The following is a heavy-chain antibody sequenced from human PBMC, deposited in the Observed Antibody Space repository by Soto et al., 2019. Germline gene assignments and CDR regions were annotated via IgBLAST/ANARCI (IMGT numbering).Heavy chain of an antibody. CDR3: AAERGFYGDCEGGHDY. CDR1: GGTFSSYA. D-gene: IGHD4-17*01. Sequence: QVQLVQSGAEVKKPGSSVKVSCKASGGTFSSYAISWVRQAPGQGLEWMGGIIPIFGTANYAQKFQGRVTITADESTSTAYMELSSLRSEDTAVYYCAAERGFYGDCEGGHDYWGQGTLVTVSS. V-gene: IGHV1-69*12. CDR2: IIPIFGTA. J-gene: IGHJ4*02.